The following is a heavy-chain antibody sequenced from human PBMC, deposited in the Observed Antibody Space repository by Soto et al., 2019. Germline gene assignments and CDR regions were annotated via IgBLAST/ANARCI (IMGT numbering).Heavy chain of an antibody. D-gene: IGHD6-19*01. J-gene: IGHJ4*02. CDR1: GYTFTNYY. CDR2: SNPSGGST. CDR3: ARESQSSGWSWFDY. Sequence: QVQLVQSGAEVKKPGASVKVSCKASGYTFTNYYIHWVRQAPGQGLEWMGMSNPSGGSTSYTRRFQGRVTLTRDTSTSTVYMELSSLRSEDTAVYYCARESQSSGWSWFDYWGQGTLVTVSS. V-gene: IGHV1-46*01.